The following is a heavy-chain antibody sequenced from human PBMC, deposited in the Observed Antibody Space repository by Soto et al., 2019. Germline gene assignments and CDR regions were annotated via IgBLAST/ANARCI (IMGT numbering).Heavy chain of an antibody. V-gene: IGHV5-51*01. CDR1: GYDFGSYW. CDR3: ARRLYQYYTSGHHVGWYTP. J-gene: IGHJ5*01. D-gene: IGHD6-19*01. Sequence: GVSLKVPCKASGYDFGSYWIAWVRPGPVKGLEWMGIVHPGDSATRYSPSGQGQGTISADGSIATAYLQWSTLKASDSAIHYCARRLYQYYTSGHHVGWYTPWGQGALVPVSS. CDR2: VHPGDSAT.